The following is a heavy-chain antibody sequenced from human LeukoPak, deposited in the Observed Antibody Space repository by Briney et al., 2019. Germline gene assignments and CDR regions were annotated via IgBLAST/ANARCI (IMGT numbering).Heavy chain of an antibody. Sequence: PGGSLRLSCAASGFTFSSYEMNWVRQAPGKGLEWVSTISGTGGRTYYADSVKDRFTISRDNTKNTLYLQMNSLRAEDTAVYYCAKNDGYNAYYACDYWGQGTLVTVST. D-gene: IGHD3-16*01. V-gene: IGHV3-23*01. CDR2: ISGTGGRT. J-gene: IGHJ4*02. CDR3: AKNDGYNAYYACDY. CDR1: GFTFSSYE.